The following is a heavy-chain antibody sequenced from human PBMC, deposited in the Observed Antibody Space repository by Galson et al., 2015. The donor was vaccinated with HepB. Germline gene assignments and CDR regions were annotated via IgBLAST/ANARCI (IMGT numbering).Heavy chain of an antibody. Sequence: SLRLSCAASGFTFSRYWMSWVRQAPGKGLEWVANIKQDGSEKYYVDSVKGRFTVSRDNAKNSLYLQMNSLGAEDTAVYYCARARGLYDSSFNDYWGQGTLVTVSS. J-gene: IGHJ4*02. CDR1: GFTFSRYW. D-gene: IGHD3-22*01. CDR2: IKQDGSEK. V-gene: IGHV3-7*01. CDR3: ARARGLYDSSFNDY.